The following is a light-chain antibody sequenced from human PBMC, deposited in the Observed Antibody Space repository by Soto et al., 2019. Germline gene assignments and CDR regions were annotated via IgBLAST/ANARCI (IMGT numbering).Light chain of an antibody. CDR3: NSYTISSTLV. J-gene: IGLJ2*01. Sequence: QSVLTQPASVSGSPGQSITISCSGTSSDVGGYNYVSWYQQHPGKAPKLIIYDVSDRPSGVSSRFSGSKSGNTASLTISGLQAEDEADYYCNSYTISSTLVFGGGTKLTVL. V-gene: IGLV2-14*01. CDR1: SSDVGGYNY. CDR2: DVS.